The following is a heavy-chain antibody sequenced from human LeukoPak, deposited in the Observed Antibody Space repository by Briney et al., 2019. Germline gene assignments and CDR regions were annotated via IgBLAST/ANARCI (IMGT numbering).Heavy chain of an antibody. Sequence: HRASVKVSCKASGYTFTGYYMHWVRQAPGQGLEWMGWINPNSGGTNYAQKFQGRVTMTRDTSISTAYMELSRLRSDDTAVYYCARDESSGWYEDAFDIWGQGTMVTVSS. CDR3: ARDESSGWYEDAFDI. D-gene: IGHD6-19*01. CDR2: INPNSGGT. CDR1: GYTFTGYY. J-gene: IGHJ3*02. V-gene: IGHV1-2*02.